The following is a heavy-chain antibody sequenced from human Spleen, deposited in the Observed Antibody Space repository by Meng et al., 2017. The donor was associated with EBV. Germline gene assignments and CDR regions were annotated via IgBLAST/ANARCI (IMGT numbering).Heavy chain of an antibody. V-gene: IGHV4-39*02. J-gene: IGHJ5*01. Sequence: QLQLQESGPGLVKPSXXLSLTXXVSGDSISGSNFYWGWIRQPPGKGLEWIGNIYSSGSTYYNPSLESRVTMSVDTSTNRFSLKVTSVTAADTAVYFCARRGDYDLLTAPGLDSGGQGTLVTVSS. CDR3: ARRGDYDLLTAPGLDS. CDR1: GDSISGSNFY. CDR2: IYSSGST. D-gene: IGHD3-9*01.